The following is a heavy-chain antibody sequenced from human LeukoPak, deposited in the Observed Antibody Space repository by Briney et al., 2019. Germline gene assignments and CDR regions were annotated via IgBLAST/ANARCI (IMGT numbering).Heavy chain of an antibody. CDR3: ARAGDGYNGYYFDY. Sequence: ASVKVSCKGSGYTFTGYYMHWVRQAPGQGLEWMGWIKPNSGGTNYAQKFQGRVTMTRDTSISTAYMELSRLRSDDTAVYYCARAGDGYNGYYFDYWGQGTLVTVSS. J-gene: IGHJ4*02. CDR2: IKPNSGGT. V-gene: IGHV1-2*02. CDR1: GYTFTGYY. D-gene: IGHD5-24*01.